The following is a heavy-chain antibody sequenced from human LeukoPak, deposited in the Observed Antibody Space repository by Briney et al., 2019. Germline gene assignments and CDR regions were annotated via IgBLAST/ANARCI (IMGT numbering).Heavy chain of an antibody. J-gene: IGHJ4*02. CDR3: ARALKYSSGWYFDY. CDR1: GYTFTSYG. CDR2: ISAYNGNT. D-gene: IGHD6-19*01. Sequence: GASVKVSCKASGYTFTSYGISWVRQAPGQGLEWMGWISAYNGNTNYAQKLQGRVTMTTDTSTSTAYKELRSLRSDDTAVYYCARALKYSSGWYFDYWGQGTLVTVSS. V-gene: IGHV1-18*04.